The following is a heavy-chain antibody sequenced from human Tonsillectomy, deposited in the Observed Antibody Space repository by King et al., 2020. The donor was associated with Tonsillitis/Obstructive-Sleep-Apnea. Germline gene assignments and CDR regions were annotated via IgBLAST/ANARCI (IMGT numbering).Heavy chain of an antibody. CDR1: AYTFTSYG. D-gene: IGHD2-2*01. J-gene: IGHJ4*02. CDR3: ARPSSSSTSWYDSAGFDV. CDR2: INPRIGNP. Sequence: QLVQSGSELKKPGASVKVSCKASAYTFTSYGLNWVRQTPGQGLEWMGWINPRIGNPTNTQAFTGRFFFSLDTSVGTAYLQISSLQADDTAVYYCARPSSSSTSWYDSAGFDVWGQGTLVTVSS. V-gene: IGHV7-4-1*02.